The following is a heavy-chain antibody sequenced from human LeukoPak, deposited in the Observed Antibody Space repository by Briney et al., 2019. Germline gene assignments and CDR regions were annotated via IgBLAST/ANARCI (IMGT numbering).Heavy chain of an antibody. D-gene: IGHD6-13*01. CDR1: GGSVSRSPYY. Sequence: SETLSLTCTVSGGSVSRSPYYWGWIHQPPGKGLEWIGNIYYSGSTYYNPSLKSRVTISVDTSKNQFSLKLSSVTAADTAVYYCARHSYSSSWYPYWGSFDYWGQGTLVTVSS. CDR3: ARHSYSSSWYPYWGSFDY. J-gene: IGHJ4*02. V-gene: IGHV4-39*01. CDR2: IYYSGST.